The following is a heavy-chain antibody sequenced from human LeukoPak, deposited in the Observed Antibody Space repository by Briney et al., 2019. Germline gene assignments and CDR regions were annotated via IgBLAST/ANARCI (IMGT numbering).Heavy chain of an antibody. V-gene: IGHV4-59*01. D-gene: IGHD3-22*01. CDR1: GGSISSYY. CDR3: ARALKYYYDSSGYYGRVHPAFDI. Sequence: SETLSLTCTVSGGSISSYYWSWIRQPPGKGLEWIGYIYYSGSTNYNPSLKSRVTISVDTSKNQFSLKLSSVTAADTAVYYCARALKYYYDSSGYYGRVHPAFDIWGQGTMVTVSS. J-gene: IGHJ3*02. CDR2: IYYSGST.